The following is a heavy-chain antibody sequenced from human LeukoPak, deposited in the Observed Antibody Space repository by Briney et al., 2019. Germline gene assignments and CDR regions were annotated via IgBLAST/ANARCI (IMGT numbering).Heavy chain of an antibody. CDR3: ARNWNPISDY. CDR2: ISESGSKI. CDR1: GFTFSRYD. Sequence: GGSLRLSCVVSGFTFSRYDMNWVRQAPGKGLEWVSYISESGSKIKYADSVKGRFTISRDNAKNSMYLEMNNLGAEDTAVYYCARNWNPISDYWGQGTLATVSS. J-gene: IGHJ4*02. V-gene: IGHV3-48*03. D-gene: IGHD1-1*01.